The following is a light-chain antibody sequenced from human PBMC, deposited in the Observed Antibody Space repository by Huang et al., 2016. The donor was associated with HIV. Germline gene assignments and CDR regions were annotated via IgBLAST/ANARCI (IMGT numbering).Light chain of an antibody. CDR3: MQGLQTPRT. J-gene: IGKJ2*01. V-gene: IGKV2-28*01. Sequence: DIVMTQSPLSLSVAPGEPASISCRSTQTLLRSDGHGSLAWFLQKPGQSPQLLSHAASNRAAGVPDMFSGTGSGTNFTLRISRVEAEDVGVYYCMQGLQTPRTFGQGTKLKIK. CDR1: QTLLRSDGHGS. CDR2: AAS.